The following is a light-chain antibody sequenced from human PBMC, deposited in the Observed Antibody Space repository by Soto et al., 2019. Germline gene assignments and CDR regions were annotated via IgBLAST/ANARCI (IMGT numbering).Light chain of an antibody. Sequence: DIQMTQSPSSLSASVGDRVTITCRASQGISNFLAWYQQKPGKVPKLLIYAASTLQSGVPSRFSGSGSGTDFTLSISILQPEDVATDYCQKYNSAPRTFVGGTKVEIK. J-gene: IGKJ4*01. CDR3: QKYNSAPRT. V-gene: IGKV1-27*01. CDR2: AAS. CDR1: QGISNF.